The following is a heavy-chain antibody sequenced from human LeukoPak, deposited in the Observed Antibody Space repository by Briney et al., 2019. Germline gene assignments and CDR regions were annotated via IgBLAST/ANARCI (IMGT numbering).Heavy chain of an antibody. CDR3: ARVTRRYYDILTGSAGRFDP. D-gene: IGHD3-9*01. CDR1: GYTFTSYD. V-gene: IGHV1-8*01. Sequence: ASVKVSCKASGYTFTSYDINWVRQATGQGLEWMGWMNPNSGNTGSAQKFQGRVTMTSNTSISTAYMELSSLGSEDTAVYYCARVTRRYYDILTGSAGRFDPWGQGTLVTVSS. CDR2: MNPNSGNT. J-gene: IGHJ5*02.